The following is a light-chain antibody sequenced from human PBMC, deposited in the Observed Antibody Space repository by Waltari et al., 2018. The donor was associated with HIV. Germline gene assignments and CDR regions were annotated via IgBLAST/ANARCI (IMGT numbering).Light chain of an antibody. CDR1: SSDVGGSKY. CDR2: EVK. CDR3: NSYAGSNNWV. Sequence: QSALTQPPPASGSPGQSVTISCTGTSSDVGGSKYVSWYQQHPGKAPKPMIYEVKTRPSGVPDRFSGSKSANTASLTVSGLQADDEADYYCNSYAGSNNWVFGGGTKLTVL. J-gene: IGLJ3*02. V-gene: IGLV2-8*01.